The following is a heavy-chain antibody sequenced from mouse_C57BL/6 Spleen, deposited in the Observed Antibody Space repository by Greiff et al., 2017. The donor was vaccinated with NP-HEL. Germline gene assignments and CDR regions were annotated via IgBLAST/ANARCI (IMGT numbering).Heavy chain of an antibody. J-gene: IGHJ3*01. CDR1: GYTFTDYY. Sequence: EVQLQQSGPELVKPGASVKISCKASGYTFTDYYMNWVKQSHGKSLEWIGDINPNNGGTSYNQKFKGKATLTVDKSSSTAYMELRSLTSEDSAVYYCAKLGLEFAYWGQGTLVTVSA. D-gene: IGHD4-1*01. CDR3: AKLGLEFAY. V-gene: IGHV1-26*01. CDR2: INPNNGGT.